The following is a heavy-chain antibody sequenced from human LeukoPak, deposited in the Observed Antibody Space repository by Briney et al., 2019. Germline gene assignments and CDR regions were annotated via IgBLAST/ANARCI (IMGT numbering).Heavy chain of an antibody. V-gene: IGHV3-21*01. CDR2: ISSSSSYI. CDR3: ARDRGQYYDFWSGYTPPYGMDA. CDR1: GFTFSSYS. J-gene: IGHJ6*02. Sequence: GGSLRLSCAASGFTFSSYSMNWVRQAPGKGLEWVSSISSSSSYIYYADSVKGRFTISRDNAKNSLYLQMNSLRAEDTAVYYCARDRGQYYDFWSGYTPPYGMDAWGQGTTVTVSS. D-gene: IGHD3-3*01.